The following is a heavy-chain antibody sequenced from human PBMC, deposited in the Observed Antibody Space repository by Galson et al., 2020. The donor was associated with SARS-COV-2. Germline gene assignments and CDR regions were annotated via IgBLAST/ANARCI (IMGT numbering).Heavy chain of an antibody. J-gene: IGHJ6*03. CDR3: VRGAEERRIIVVVPYYYTYMDV. CDR2: INHRGST. CDR1: GGSFKNYY. V-gene: IGHV4-34*01. D-gene: IGHD2-2*01. Sequence: SETLSLTCAVYGGSFKNYYWTWIRQSPGKGLQWIGEINHRGSTNYDQSLQGRVAMSVDTSKNQFSLRLSSVTAADMAVYYCVRGAEERRIIVVVPYYYTYMDVWGGGTAVTVSS.